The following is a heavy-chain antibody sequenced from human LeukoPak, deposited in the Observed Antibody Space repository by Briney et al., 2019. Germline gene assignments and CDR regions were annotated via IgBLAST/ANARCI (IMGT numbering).Heavy chain of an antibody. J-gene: IGHJ3*02. CDR3: ARGITMIVVVPTDAFDI. V-gene: IGHV3-48*03. CDR1: GCSFRSYE. D-gene: IGHD3-22*01. CDR2: VSSSGCTI. Sequence: PGLSVRLSCAGCGCSFRSYEMNWVRQAPGKGLEGVSYVSSSGCTIYYADSVKGRFTIYRDNAKNSLYLQMNSLTAEDTAVYYCARGITMIVVVPTDAFDIRGQGTMVTVSS.